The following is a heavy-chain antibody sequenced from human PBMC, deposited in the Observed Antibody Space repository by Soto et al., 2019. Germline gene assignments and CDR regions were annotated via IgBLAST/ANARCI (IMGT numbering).Heavy chain of an antibody. J-gene: IGHJ4*02. D-gene: IGHD3-22*01. CDR1: GGSISSYY. CDR2: IYTIVST. CDR3: ARSEHGYYYDSSGYRFDY. V-gene: IGHV4-4*07. Sequence: PSEPLSLTGTVSGGSISSYYWSWIRQPAGKGVEWIGRIYTIVSTNYNPSRKSRVTMSVDTSKNQFSLKLSSVTAADTAVYYCARSEHGYYYDSSGYRFDYWGQGTLVTVSS.